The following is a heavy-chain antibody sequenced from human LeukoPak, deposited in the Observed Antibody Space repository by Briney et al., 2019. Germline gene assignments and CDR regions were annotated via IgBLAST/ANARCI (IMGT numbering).Heavy chain of an antibody. Sequence: ASVKVSCKASGYTFTSYDINWVRQATGQGLEWMGWMNPNSGTTGYAQKSQGRVTMTRNTSISTAYMELSSLRSEDTAVYYCASKGDGSCDSSLCQGAFDFWGQGSVVTVSS. J-gene: IGHJ3*01. V-gene: IGHV1-8*01. CDR1: GYTFTSYD. D-gene: IGHD2-21*01. CDR3: ASKGDGSCDSSLCQGAFDF. CDR2: MNPNSGTT.